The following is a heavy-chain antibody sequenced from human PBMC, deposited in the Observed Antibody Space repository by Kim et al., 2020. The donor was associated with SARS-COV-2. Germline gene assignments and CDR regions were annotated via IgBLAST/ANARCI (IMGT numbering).Heavy chain of an antibody. D-gene: IGHD3-16*02. CDR1: GFTFSHYE. V-gene: IGHV3-48*03. Sequence: GGSLRLSCAASGFTFSHYEMNWVRQAPGKGLEWISYVTGSESAKYYADSVKGRFTISRDNTKNSLYLQMDSLRAEDTAVYYCARVEMMVKYAYVRGSYRHDYLDHWGQGTLVTVSS. J-gene: IGHJ4*02. CDR3: ARVEMMVKYAYVRGSYRHDYLDH. CDR2: VTGSESAK.